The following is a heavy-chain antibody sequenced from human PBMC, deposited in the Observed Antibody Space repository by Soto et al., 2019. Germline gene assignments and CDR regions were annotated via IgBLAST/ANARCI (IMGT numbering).Heavy chain of an antibody. J-gene: IGHJ3*02. Sequence: SETLSLPCTSSGGSVISAGYYWIWISRNTGKGVGWISYSYYNGTTHHNPPLKSRVIIPEDTSKPQFSLQLSSVTAAATAMYYRAIDPHGTEGEDAFDIWGQGTGVTVAS. CDR1: GGSVISAGYY. CDR3: AIDPHGTEGEDAFDI. V-gene: IGHV4-31*03. CDR2: SYYNGTT.